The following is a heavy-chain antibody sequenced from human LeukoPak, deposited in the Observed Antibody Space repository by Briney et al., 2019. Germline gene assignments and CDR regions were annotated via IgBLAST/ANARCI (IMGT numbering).Heavy chain of an antibody. J-gene: IGHJ4*02. CDR2: ISGSGGST. Sequence: GGSLRLSCAAFGFTFSSYAMSWVRQAPGKGLEWVSAISGSGGSTYYADSVKGRFTISRDNSKNTLYLQMNSLRAEDTAVYYCAKNPYYDSSGPPDYWGQGTLVTVSS. CDR1: GFTFSSYA. V-gene: IGHV3-23*01. D-gene: IGHD3-22*01. CDR3: AKNPYYDSSGPPDY.